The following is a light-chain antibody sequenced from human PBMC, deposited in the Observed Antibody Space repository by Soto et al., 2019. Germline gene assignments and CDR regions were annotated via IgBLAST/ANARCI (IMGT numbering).Light chain of an antibody. CDR1: RSVSGSY. V-gene: IGKV3-20*01. CDR3: QQYGNSLIT. CDR2: GAF. J-gene: IGKJ5*01. Sequence: DIVLTQSPGTLSLSPGERATLSCRASRSVSGSYLAWYQQKLGQAPRLLIYGAFSRATGIPDRFSGSGSGTDFTLTISTLEPEDFAMYSCQQYGNSLITFGQGTRLEIK.